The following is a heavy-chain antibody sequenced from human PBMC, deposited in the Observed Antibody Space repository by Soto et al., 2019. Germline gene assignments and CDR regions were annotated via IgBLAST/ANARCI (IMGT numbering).Heavy chain of an antibody. Sequence: QVQLQESGPGLVKPSGTLSLTCAVSGGSISRSNWWSWVRQPPGKGLEWIAEIYHSGNTNYNASLKSRVTMSVDKSKNLFSLNLTSVTAADTAVYYCSSRPLWSGEPSWYWGQGILVTVSS. J-gene: IGHJ4*02. CDR2: IYHSGNT. CDR1: GGSISRSNW. CDR3: SSRPLWSGEPSWY. V-gene: IGHV4-4*02. D-gene: IGHD3-10*02.